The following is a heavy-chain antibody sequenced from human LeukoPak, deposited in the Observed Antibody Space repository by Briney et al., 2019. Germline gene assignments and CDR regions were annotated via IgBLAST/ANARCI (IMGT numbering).Heavy chain of an antibody. CDR3: ARRGYSSGFH. D-gene: IGHD6-19*01. J-gene: IGHJ4*02. Sequence: SGGSLRLSCAASGFTLSSNWMSWVRQAPGKGLVWVSRINSDGSSTSYADSVKGRFTISRDNAKNTLYLQMNSLRAEDTAVYYCARRGYSSGFHWGQGTLVTVSS. V-gene: IGHV3-74*01. CDR1: GFTLSSNW. CDR2: INSDGSST.